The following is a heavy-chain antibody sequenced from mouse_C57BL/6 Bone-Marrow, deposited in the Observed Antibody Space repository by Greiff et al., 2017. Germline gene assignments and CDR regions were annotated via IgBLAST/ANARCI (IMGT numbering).Heavy chain of an antibody. V-gene: IGHV1-62-2*01. Sequence: QVQLQQSGAELVKPGASVKLSCKASGYTFTEYTIHWVKQRSGQGLEWIGWFYPGSGSIKYNEKFKDKATLTADNSSSTVYMELSRLTSEDSAVYFCARHEGIYSNYLYWYFDVWGTGTTVTVSS. D-gene: IGHD2-5*01. CDR2: FYPGSGSI. CDR3: ARHEGIYSNYLYWYFDV. CDR1: GYTFTEYT. J-gene: IGHJ1*03.